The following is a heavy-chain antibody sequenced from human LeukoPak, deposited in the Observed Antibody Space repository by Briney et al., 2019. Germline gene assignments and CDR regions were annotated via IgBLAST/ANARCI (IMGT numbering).Heavy chain of an antibody. CDR3: ARDRASGMDV. CDR2: INNDGSST. D-gene: IGHD5-24*01. J-gene: IGHJ6*02. V-gene: IGHV3-74*01. Sequence: GGSLRLSCAASGFTFSGYWMHWVRQAPGKGLVWVSRINNDGSSTTYADSVKGRFTISRHNSKNTLYLQMNSLRAEDTAVYYCARDRASGMDVWGQGTTVTVSS. CDR1: GFTFSGYW.